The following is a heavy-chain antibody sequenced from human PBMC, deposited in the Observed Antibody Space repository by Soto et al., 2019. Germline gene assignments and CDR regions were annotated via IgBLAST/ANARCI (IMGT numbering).Heavy chain of an antibody. V-gene: IGHV4-61*01. D-gene: IGHD3-3*01. J-gene: IGHJ4*02. Sequence: QVQLQESGPGLVKPSETLSLTCTVSGGSFKSGSYSWSWIRQPPGKGLEWIGYVYHTGRTSYNPSLKGRVSISMDTSNNQFSLNLDSVTAADTAVYFCARDFAYFDSWGQGTLVTVSS. CDR1: GGSFKSGSYS. CDR2: VYHTGRT. CDR3: ARDFAYFDS.